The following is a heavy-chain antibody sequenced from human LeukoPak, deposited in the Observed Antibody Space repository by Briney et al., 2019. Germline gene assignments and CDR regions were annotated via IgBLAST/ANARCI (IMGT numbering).Heavy chain of an antibody. CDR2: ISSNSDAV. CDR1: GFTFDDYA. V-gene: IGHV3-9*01. J-gene: IGHJ4*02. CDR3: ARDFCTAMVFD. Sequence: PGGSLRLSCAASGFTFDDYAMHWVRQRPGKGLEWVSGISSNSDAVAYADSLKGRFTISRDNSKNTLYLQMNSLRAEDTAVYYCARDFCTAMVFDWGQGTLVTVSS. D-gene: IGHD5-18*01.